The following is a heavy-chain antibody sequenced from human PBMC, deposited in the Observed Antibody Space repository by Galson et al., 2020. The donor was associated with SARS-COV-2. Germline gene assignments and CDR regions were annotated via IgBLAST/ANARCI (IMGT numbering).Heavy chain of an antibody. Sequence: ASETLSLTCTVSGGPVSSSSYYLGWIRQPPGKGLESIGSISYTGSTHYTPSFESRVTISVDTSTNLVSLRLSSVTPADTAVYYCTRPGRDNGYSRYLGDEYAMDVWGRGTTVTVSS. V-gene: IGHV4-39*01. CDR2: ISYTGST. D-gene: IGHD5-12*01. J-gene: IGHJ6*02. CDR3: TRPGRDNGYSRYLGDEYAMDV. CDR1: GGPVSSSSYY.